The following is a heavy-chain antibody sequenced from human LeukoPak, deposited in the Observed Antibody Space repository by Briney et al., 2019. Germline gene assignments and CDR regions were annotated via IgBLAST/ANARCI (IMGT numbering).Heavy chain of an antibody. J-gene: IGHJ4*02. CDR2: ISTRNGET. Sequence: ASVKVSCKPSNYTFTDYPITWVRQVPGQGLEWMGWISTRNGETHYARRFQGRATMTTDTFASTVYIEVRSLTPDDTALYYCARESGSGSYFYFDYWGPGTLVTVSS. V-gene: IGHV1-18*01. CDR3: ARESGSGSYFYFDY. CDR1: NYTFTDYP. D-gene: IGHD3-10*01.